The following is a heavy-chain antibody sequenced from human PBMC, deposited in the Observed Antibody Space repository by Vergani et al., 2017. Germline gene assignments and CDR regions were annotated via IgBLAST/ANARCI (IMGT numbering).Heavy chain of an antibody. CDR3: ARVSVVPAAITGAKENDY. V-gene: IGHV1-69*06. J-gene: IGHJ4*02. CDR1: GGTFSSYA. Sequence: QVQLVQSGAEVKKPGSSVKVSCKASGGTFSSYAISWVRQAPGQGLEWMGGIIPIFGTANYAQKFQGRVTITADKSTSTAYMELRSLRSDDTAVYYCARVSVVPAAITGAKENDYWGQGTLVTVSS. D-gene: IGHD2-2*02. CDR2: IIPIFGTA.